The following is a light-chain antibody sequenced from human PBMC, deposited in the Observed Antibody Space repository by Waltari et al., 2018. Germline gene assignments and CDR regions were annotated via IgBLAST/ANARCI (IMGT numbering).Light chain of an antibody. J-gene: IGKJ3*01. CDR2: DVT. Sequence: IQMTQSPSSVGASVGDTVTISCRASQDIANWLAWYQQHPGRAPRLLIYDVTSLPDGVPLRVSGSGSGTDFTLTISSLQPEDFATYYCQQAKGFPFTFGPGTKVDFK. CDR1: QDIANW. V-gene: IGKV1-12*01. CDR3: QQAKGFPFT.